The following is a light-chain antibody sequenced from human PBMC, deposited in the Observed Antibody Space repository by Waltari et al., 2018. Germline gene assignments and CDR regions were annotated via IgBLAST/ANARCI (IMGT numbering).Light chain of an antibody. Sequence: DIVMTQSPDSLAVSLGERATIHCKSSQSVLYSSNNENYLAWYQQKPGQPPKLLIYWASTRESGVPDRFSGSGSGTDFTLTISSLLAEDVAVYYCQQYYNIPITFGQGTRLEIK. J-gene: IGKJ5*01. CDR1: QSVLYSSNNENY. CDR3: QQYYNIPIT. V-gene: IGKV4-1*01. CDR2: WAS.